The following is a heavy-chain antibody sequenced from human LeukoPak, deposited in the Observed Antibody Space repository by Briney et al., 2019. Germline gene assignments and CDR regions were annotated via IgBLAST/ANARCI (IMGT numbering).Heavy chain of an antibody. D-gene: IGHD5-24*01. CDR3: ARQFGDGYNSDYFDY. J-gene: IGHJ4*02. CDR1: GYTFTSYA. V-gene: IGHV1-3*01. CDR2: INAGNGNT. Sequence: ASVKVSCKASGYTFTSYAMHWVRQAPGQRLEWMGWINAGNGNTKYSQKFQGRVTITRDTSASTAYMELSSLRSEDTAVYYCARQFGDGYNSDYFDYWGQGTLVTVSS.